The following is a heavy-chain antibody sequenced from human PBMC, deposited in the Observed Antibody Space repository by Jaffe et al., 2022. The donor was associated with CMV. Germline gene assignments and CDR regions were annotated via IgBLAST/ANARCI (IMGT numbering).Heavy chain of an antibody. D-gene: IGHD3-3*01. CDR3: ARDRPWRNLRMDV. J-gene: IGHJ6*04. Sequence: EVQLVESGGGLVKPGGSLRLSCAASGFTFSSYNMNWVRQAPGKGLEWVSTIISSSAYTYYADSVRGRFTISRDNANNSLYLQMNSLRAEDTAVYYCARDRPWRNLRMDVWGKGTTVTVSS. CDR1: GFTFSSYN. CDR2: IISSSAYT. V-gene: IGHV3-21*01.